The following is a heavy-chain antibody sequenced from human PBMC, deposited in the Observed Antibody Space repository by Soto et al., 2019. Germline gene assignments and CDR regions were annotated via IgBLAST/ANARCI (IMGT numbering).Heavy chain of an antibody. CDR3: ARELYSSGWPVPFYFDY. CDR2: IYHSGST. Sequence: SETLSLTCAVSGGSISSSNWWSWVRQPPGKGLEWIGEIYHSGSTNYNPSLKSRVTISVDKSKNQFSLKLSSVTAADTAVYYCARELYSSGWPVPFYFDYWGQGTLVTVSS. D-gene: IGHD6-19*01. CDR1: GGSISSSNW. J-gene: IGHJ4*02. V-gene: IGHV4-4*02.